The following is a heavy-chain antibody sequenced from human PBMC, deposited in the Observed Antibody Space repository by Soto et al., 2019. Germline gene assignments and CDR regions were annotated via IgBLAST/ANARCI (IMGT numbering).Heavy chain of an antibody. CDR2: ISGFNGNT. V-gene: IGHV1-18*01. Sequence: QVQLVQSGAEVKKPGASVRVSCKASGYTFSRYGISWVRQAPGQGLEWMGWISGFNGNTKESEKLQGRVTLTTDTAANTAHMELRGLRSEDTAVYYCARASAYSTPWSFDNWVQGTLVTVSS. J-gene: IGHJ4*02. D-gene: IGHD6-13*01. CDR3: ARASAYSTPWSFDN. CDR1: GYTFSRYG.